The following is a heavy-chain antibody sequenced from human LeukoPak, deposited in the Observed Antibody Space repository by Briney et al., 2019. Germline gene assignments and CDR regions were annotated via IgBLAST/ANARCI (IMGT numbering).Heavy chain of an antibody. D-gene: IGHD4-17*01. CDR3: AREGRDYGDWPPDY. CDR2: ISANGDTT. Sequence: GGSLRLSCAASGFTFSSYAMNWVRQAPGKGLEWVSVISANGDTTYYADSVKGRFTISRDNSKNTLYLQMNSLRAEDTAVYYCAREGRDYGDWPPDYWGQGTLVTVSS. V-gene: IGHV3-23*01. J-gene: IGHJ4*02. CDR1: GFTFSSYA.